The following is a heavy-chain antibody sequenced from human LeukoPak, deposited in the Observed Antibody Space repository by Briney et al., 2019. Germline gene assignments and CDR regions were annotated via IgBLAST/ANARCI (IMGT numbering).Heavy chain of an antibody. CDR3: ASGYSSGWYYFDY. V-gene: IGHV1-69*02. Sequence: SVKVSCKASGGTFSSYTISWVRQAPGQGLEWMGRIIPILGIANYAQKFQGRVTITADKSTSTAYMGLSSLRSEDTAVYYCASGYSSGWYYFDYWGQGTLVTVSS. CDR2: IIPILGIA. D-gene: IGHD6-19*01. J-gene: IGHJ4*02. CDR1: GGTFSSYT.